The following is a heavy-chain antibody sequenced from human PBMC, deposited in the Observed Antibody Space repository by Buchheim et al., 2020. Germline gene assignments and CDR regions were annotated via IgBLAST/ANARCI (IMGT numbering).Heavy chain of an antibody. CDR3: ARDGSIVVVPAAILDY. CDR2: ISSSSSTI. Sequence: EVQLVESGGGLVQPGGSLRLSCAASGFTFSSYSMNWVRQAPGKGLEWVSYISSSSSTIYYADSVKGRFTIPRDNAKNSLYLQMNSLRAEDTAVYYCARDGSIVVVPAAILDYWGQGTL. CDR1: GFTFSSYS. V-gene: IGHV3-48*01. D-gene: IGHD2-2*01. J-gene: IGHJ4*02.